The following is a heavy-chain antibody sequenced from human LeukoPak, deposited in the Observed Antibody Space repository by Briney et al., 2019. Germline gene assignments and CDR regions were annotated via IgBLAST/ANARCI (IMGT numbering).Heavy chain of an antibody. D-gene: IGHD3-22*01. CDR1: GYSFTSYW. Sequence: GESLKISCKGSGYSFTSYWIGWVRQMPGKGLEWMGIIYPGDSDTRYSPSFQGQVTISADKSISTAYLQWSSLKASDTAMYYCAIYLWVGRDSSGRALGYFDYWGQGTLVTVSS. CDR3: AIYLWVGRDSSGRALGYFDY. V-gene: IGHV5-51*01. CDR2: IYPGDSDT. J-gene: IGHJ4*02.